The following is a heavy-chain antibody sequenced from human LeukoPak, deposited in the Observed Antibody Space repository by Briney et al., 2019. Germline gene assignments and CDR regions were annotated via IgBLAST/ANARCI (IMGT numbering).Heavy chain of an antibody. CDR3: AREGYDFWSGYYDY. J-gene: IGHJ4*02. CDR1: GGSISSGDYY. CDR2: IYYSGST. Sequence: SETLSLTCTVSGGSISSGDYYWSWIRQPPGKGLEWTGYIYYSGSTYYNPSLKSRVTISVDTSKNQFSLKLSSVTAADTAVYYCAREGYDFWSGYYDYWGQGTLVTVSS. V-gene: IGHV4-30-4*01. D-gene: IGHD3-3*01.